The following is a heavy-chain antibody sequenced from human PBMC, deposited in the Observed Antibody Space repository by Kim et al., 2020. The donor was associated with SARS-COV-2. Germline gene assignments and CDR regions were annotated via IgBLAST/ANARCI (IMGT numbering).Heavy chain of an antibody. Sequence: ADPVKGRFTISRDNSKNTLYLQMNSLRAEDTAVYYCAKETYYDSSGYLDYWGQGTLVTVSS. CDR3: AKETYYDSSGYLDY. D-gene: IGHD3-22*01. V-gene: IGHV3-30*02. J-gene: IGHJ4*02.